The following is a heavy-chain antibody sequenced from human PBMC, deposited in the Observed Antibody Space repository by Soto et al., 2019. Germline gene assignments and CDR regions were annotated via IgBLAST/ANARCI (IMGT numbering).Heavy chain of an antibody. D-gene: IGHD2-8*01. J-gene: IGHJ4*02. CDR2: ISSSGNT. Sequence: SETLSLTCTVSDGSISNFYWSWIRQPPGKGLEWIGYISSSGNTNYNPSLKSRVSISVDTSKTQFSLNLTSVTAADTAVYYCARAPMVLTRSYFDYWGQGTPVTVSS. CDR3: ARAPMVLTRSYFDY. CDR1: DGSISNFY. V-gene: IGHV4-59*01.